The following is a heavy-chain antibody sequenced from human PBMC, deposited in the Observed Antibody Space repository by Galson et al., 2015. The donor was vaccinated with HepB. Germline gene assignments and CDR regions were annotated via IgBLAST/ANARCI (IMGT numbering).Heavy chain of an antibody. D-gene: IGHD3-10*01. CDR1: GFTFSTYG. J-gene: IGHJ4*02. V-gene: IGHV3-33*01. CDR2: IWYDGSYK. Sequence: SLRLSCAASGFTFSTYGMHWVRQAPGKGLERVALIWYDGSYKYYADSVKGRFTISRDNSKNTLYLQMNSLRAEDTAVYYCARGLWFGDRTADPDVDYWGQGTLVTVSS. CDR3: ARGLWFGDRTADPDVDY.